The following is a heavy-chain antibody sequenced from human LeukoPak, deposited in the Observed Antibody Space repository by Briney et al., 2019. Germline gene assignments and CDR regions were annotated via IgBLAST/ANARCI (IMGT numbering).Heavy chain of an antibody. J-gene: IGHJ4*02. Sequence: SVKVSCKPSGGTFSSYAISWVPHAPGQRLEWMGKVIPIFGTANYAQKVQGRVTITTDETTSTAYMELSNLRSEDTAVYYCENSSVGHYFDYWGQGTLVTVSS. CDR2: VIPIFGTA. CDR3: ENSSVGHYFDY. V-gene: IGHV1-69*05. CDR1: GGTFSSYA.